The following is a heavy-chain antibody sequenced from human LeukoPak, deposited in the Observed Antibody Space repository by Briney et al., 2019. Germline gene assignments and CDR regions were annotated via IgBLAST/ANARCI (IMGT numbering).Heavy chain of an antibody. V-gene: IGHV3-49*04. D-gene: IGHD1-1*01. Sequence: GGSLRLSCTASGFTFGDYAMSWVRQAPGKGLEWVGFIRSKAYGGTTEYAASVKGRFTISRDDSKSIAYLQMNSLKTEDTAVYHCTRVKRYAPRGASSWFDPWGQGTLVTVSS. CDR2: IRSKAYGGTT. CDR1: GFTFGDYA. CDR3: TRVKRYAPRGASSWFDP. J-gene: IGHJ5*02.